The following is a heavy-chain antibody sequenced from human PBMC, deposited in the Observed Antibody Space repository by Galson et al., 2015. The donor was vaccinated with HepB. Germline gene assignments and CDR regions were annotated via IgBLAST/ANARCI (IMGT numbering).Heavy chain of an antibody. D-gene: IGHD1-14*01. V-gene: IGHV3-23*01. CDR3: ATRGMRFPFDS. CDR1: GFTFSSYA. J-gene: IGHJ4*02. CDR2: ITASGGNT. Sequence: SLRLSCAASGFTFSSYAMNWVRQALGKGLEWVSTITASGGNTYYADSVEGRFTISRDNSKSTLYLQVDSLRAEDTAVYYCATRGMRFPFDSWGQGTLVTVSS.